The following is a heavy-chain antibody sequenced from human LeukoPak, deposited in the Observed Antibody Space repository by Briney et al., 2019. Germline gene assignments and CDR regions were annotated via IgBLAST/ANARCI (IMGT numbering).Heavy chain of an antibody. CDR1: GYTFTSYA. D-gene: IGHD7-27*01. V-gene: IGHV1-3*01. Sequence: ASVKVSCKASGYTFTSYAMHWVRQAPGQRLEWMGWINAGNGNTKYSQKFQDRVTMTRNTSISTAYMELSSLRSDDTAVYYCARGPPNWGYDYWGPGTPVTVSS. J-gene: IGHJ4*02. CDR2: INAGNGNT. CDR3: ARGPPNWGYDY.